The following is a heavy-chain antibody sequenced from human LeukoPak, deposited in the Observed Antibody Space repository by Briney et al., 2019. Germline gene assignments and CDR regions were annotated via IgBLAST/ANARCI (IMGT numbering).Heavy chain of an antibody. CDR3: ARGGYCSGGSCYEGGWFDP. CDR1: GYTFTSYA. J-gene: IGHJ5*02. V-gene: IGHV1-3*01. Sequence: ASVKVSCKASGYTFTSYAMHWVRQAPGQRLEWMGWINAGNGNTKYSQKFQGRVTITRDTSASTAYMELSSLRSEDAAVYYCARGGYCSGGSCYEGGWFDPWGQGTLVTVSS. CDR2: INAGNGNT. D-gene: IGHD2-15*01.